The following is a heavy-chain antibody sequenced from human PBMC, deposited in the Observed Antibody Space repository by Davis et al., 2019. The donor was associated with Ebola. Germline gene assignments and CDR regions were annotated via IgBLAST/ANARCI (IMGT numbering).Heavy chain of an antibody. D-gene: IGHD3-22*01. CDR3: VKGYYYDTNDFDMDV. CDR1: GFTVSSNY. CDR2: IYSGGST. Sequence: GESLKISCAASGFTVSSNYMSWVRQAPGKGLEWVSVIYSGGSTYYADSVKGRFTVSRDNVKDTVYLQMNSLSVEDTALYYCVKGYYYDTNDFDMDVWGQGTTVTVSS. V-gene: IGHV3-53*05. J-gene: IGHJ6*02.